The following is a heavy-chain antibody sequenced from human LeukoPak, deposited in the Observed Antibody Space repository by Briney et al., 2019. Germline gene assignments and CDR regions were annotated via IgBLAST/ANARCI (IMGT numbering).Heavy chain of an antibody. V-gene: IGHV3-53*01. J-gene: IGHJ3*02. CDR3: AREADHDSSGLGAFDI. CDR2: IYSGGST. D-gene: IGHD3-22*01. Sequence: GGSLTLSCAASGFSVSSKYMSWVRQAPGKGLEWVAFIYSGGSTYYAASLKGRFTISRDNSKNTLYLQMNSLRAKDTAVYYCAREADHDSSGLGAFDIWGQGTIVNVSS. CDR1: GFSVSSKY.